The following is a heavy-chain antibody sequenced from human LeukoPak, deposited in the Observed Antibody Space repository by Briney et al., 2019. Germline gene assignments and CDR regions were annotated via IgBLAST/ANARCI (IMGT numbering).Heavy chain of an antibody. CDR3: ARGWTTMVRARGSGPDWFDP. D-gene: IGHD3-10*01. Sequence: GASVKVSCKASGYTFTSYYMHWVRQAPGQGLEWMGIINPSGGSTSYAQKFQGRVTMTRDTSTSTVYMELSSLRSEDTAVYYCARGWTTMVRARGSGPDWFDPWGQGTLVTVSS. V-gene: IGHV1-46*01. CDR2: INPSGGST. CDR1: GYTFTSYY. J-gene: IGHJ5*02.